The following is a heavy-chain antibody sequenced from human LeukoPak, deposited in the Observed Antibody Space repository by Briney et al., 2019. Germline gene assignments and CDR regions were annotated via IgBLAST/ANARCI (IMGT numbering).Heavy chain of an antibody. CDR2: VDPEDGET. D-gene: IGHD3-22*01. Sequence: ASVKVSCKVSGYTFADYYMHLVQQAPGKGLEWMGLVDPEDGETIYAEKFQGRVTITADTSTDTAYMELSSLRSEDTAVYYCASHYYDSSGYYLPIDYWGQGTLVTVSS. V-gene: IGHV1-69-2*01. CDR3: ASHYYDSSGYYLPIDY. J-gene: IGHJ4*02. CDR1: GYTFADYY.